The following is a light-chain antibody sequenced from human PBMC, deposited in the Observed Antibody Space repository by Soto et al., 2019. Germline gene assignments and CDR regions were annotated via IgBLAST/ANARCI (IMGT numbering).Light chain of an antibody. CDR1: YSDVGGSNY. J-gene: IGLJ2*01. CDR2: EVI. CDR3: SSNVVGTNLKI. Sequence: QSALTQPPSASGSPGQSVTISCTGTYSDVGGSNYVSWYQQHPGKAPKLVIYEVIQRPSGVPDRFSGSRSGNTASLTVSRLQAEDEADYYSSSNVVGTNLKIFGGGTKLTVL. V-gene: IGLV2-8*01.